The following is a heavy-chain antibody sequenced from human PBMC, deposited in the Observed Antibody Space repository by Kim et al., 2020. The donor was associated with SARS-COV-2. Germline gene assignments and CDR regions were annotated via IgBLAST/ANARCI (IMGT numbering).Heavy chain of an antibody. J-gene: IGHJ4*02. D-gene: IGHD6-19*01. Sequence: SETLSLTCTVSGGSISSYYWSWIRQPPGKGLEWIGYIYYSGSTNYNPSLKSQVTISVDTSKNQFSLKLSSVTAADTAVYYCARADGWYFFDYWGQGTLVTVSS. CDR2: IYYSGST. CDR3: ARADGWYFFDY. CDR1: GGSISSYY. V-gene: IGHV4-59*01.